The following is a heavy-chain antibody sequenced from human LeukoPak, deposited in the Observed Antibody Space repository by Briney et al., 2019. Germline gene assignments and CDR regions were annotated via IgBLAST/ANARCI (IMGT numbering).Heavy chain of an antibody. CDR2: IQSEGSEK. Sequence: GGSLRLSCGASGFNFNAYWMAWVRQAPGKGLEWVADIQSEGSEKFYVDSVKGRFTISRDNGKNSVSLQMDSLRAEDTAVYYCARDPVRRFDYWGQGTLVTVSS. V-gene: IGHV3-7*01. CDR1: GFNFNAYW. J-gene: IGHJ4*02. CDR3: ARDPVRRFDY.